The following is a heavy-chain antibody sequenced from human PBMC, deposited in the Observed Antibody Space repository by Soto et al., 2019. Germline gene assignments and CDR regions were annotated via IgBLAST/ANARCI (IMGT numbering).Heavy chain of an antibody. V-gene: IGHV3-30-3*01. D-gene: IGHD3-9*01. J-gene: IGHJ4*02. CDR1: GFTFSSYA. Sequence: GGSLRLSCAASGFTFSSYAMHWVRQAPGKGLEWVAVISYDGSNKYYADSVKGRFTISRDNSKNTLYLQMNSLRAEDTAVYYCARDSGRYFDWPQVGYFDYWGQGTLVTVSS. CDR2: ISYDGSNK. CDR3: ARDSGRYFDWPQVGYFDY.